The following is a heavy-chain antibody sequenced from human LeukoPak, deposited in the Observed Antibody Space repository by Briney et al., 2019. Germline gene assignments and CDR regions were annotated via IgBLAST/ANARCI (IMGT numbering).Heavy chain of an antibody. CDR1: GFTFSNYA. D-gene: IGHD4-23*01. J-gene: IGHJ4*02. CDR3: ARGLRWRDY. V-gene: IGHV3-23*01. CDR2: ISGSGGST. Sequence: PGGSLRLSCAASGFTFSNYALSWVRQAPGKELGWVSSISGSGGSTYYADSVKGRFTISRDNSKNTLYLQMNSLQADDTAVYYCARGLRWRDYWGQGTLFTVSS.